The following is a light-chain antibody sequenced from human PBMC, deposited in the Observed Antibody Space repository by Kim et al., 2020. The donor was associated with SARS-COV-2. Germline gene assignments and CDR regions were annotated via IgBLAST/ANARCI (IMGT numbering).Light chain of an antibody. CDR1: SSDVGGYNY. Sequence: QSALTQPRSVSWSPGQSVTISCTGTSSDVGGYNYVSWYQQYPGKAPKLIIYDVIKRPSGVPDRFSGSKSGNTASLTISGLQADDEAEYYCCSYAGGYTQVTFGGGTKLTVL. V-gene: IGLV2-11*01. CDR3: CSYAGGYTQVT. CDR2: DVI. J-gene: IGLJ2*01.